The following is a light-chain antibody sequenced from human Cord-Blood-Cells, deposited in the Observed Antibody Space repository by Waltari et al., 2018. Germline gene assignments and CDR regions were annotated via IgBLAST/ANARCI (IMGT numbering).Light chain of an antibody. CDR3: QQYDNLPYT. CDR1: QDISNY. CDR2: GAS. Sequence: DIQMTQSPSSLSASVGDRVTITCQASQDISNYLNWYQEKPGKAPNLLIYGASNVETGVPSRFSGSGSGTDFTFTISSLQPEDIATYYCQQYDNLPYTFGQGTKLEIK. V-gene: IGKV1-33*01. J-gene: IGKJ2*01.